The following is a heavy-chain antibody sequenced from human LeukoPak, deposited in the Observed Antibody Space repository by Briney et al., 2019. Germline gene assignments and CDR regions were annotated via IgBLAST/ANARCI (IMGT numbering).Heavy chain of an antibody. V-gene: IGHV3-11*04. CDR1: GFTFSDYY. J-gene: IGHJ4*02. D-gene: IGHD3-22*01. Sequence: TGGSLRHSCAASGFTFSDYYMSWIRQAPGKGLEWVPYISSSGSTIYYADSVKGRFTISRDNAKNSLYLQMNSLRAEDTAVYYCARAAGHSYDSSGYYGYDYWGQGTLVTVSS. CDR2: ISSSGSTI. CDR3: ARAAGHSYDSSGYYGYDY.